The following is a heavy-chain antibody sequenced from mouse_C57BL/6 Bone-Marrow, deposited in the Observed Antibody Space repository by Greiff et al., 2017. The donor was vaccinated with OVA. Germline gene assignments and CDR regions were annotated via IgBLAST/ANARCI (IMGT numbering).Heavy chain of an antibody. D-gene: IGHD1-1*01. CDR3: TPIYYYGSGFAY. J-gene: IGHJ3*01. Sequence: EVQLQQSGTVLARPGASVKMSCKTSGYTFTSYWMHWVKQRPGQGLEWIGAIYPGNSDTSYNQKFKGKAKLTAVTSASTAYMELSSLTNEDSAVYYCTPIYYYGSGFAYWGQGTLVTVSA. V-gene: IGHV1-5*01. CDR2: IYPGNSDT. CDR1: GYTFTSYW.